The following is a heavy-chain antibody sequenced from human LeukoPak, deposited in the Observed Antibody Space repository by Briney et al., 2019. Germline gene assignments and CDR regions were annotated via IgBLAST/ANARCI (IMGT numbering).Heavy chain of an antibody. D-gene: IGHD5-24*01. CDR3: ARVGPRRDVYNFDE. CDR2: IYYSGST. CDR1: GDSMSGYY. V-gene: IGHV4-59*01. J-gene: IGHJ4*02. Sequence: SETLSLTCTVSGDSMSGYYWGWLRQPPGKGLECIGYIYYSGSTNSNPSLKSRVTISVDTSKNQFSLRLYSVTAADTAVYCCARVGPRRDVYNFDEWGEGILVSVSS.